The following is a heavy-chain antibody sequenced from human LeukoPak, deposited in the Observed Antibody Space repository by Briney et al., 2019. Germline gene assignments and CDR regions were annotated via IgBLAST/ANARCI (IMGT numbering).Heavy chain of an antibody. CDR2: ISGYNGNT. J-gene: IGHJ4*02. Sequence: ASVKVSCKASGYTFTSYGISWVRQAPGQGLEWMGWISGYNGNTNYAQKLQGRVTMTTDTSTSTVYMELRSLISDDTAVYYCARDSRDVLLWFGEFEYWGQGTLVTVSS. D-gene: IGHD3-10*01. CDR3: ARDSRDVLLWFGEFEY. V-gene: IGHV1-18*01. CDR1: GYTFTSYG.